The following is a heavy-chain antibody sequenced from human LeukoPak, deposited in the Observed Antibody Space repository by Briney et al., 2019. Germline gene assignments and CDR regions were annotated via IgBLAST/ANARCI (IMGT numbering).Heavy chain of an antibody. CDR2: INPNSGGT. D-gene: IGHD2-2*01. CDR1: NYMFTRYG. J-gene: IGHJ6*03. V-gene: IGHV1-2*02. CDR3: AREMSYCSDTSCYALKYFYYYMDV. Sequence: ASVTVSCRASNYMFTRYGMSWVRQAPGQGLEWMGWINPNSGGTNYAQKFQGRVTMTRDTSISTAYMELSRLRSDDTAVYYCAREMSYCSDTSCYALKYFYYYMDVWGKGTTVTVSS.